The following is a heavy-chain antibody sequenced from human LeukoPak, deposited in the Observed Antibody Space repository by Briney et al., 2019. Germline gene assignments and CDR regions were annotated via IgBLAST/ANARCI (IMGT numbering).Heavy chain of an antibody. CDR3: TTDWSNFDWLLLDAFDI. D-gene: IGHD3-9*01. CDR1: GFTFSSYW. Sequence: PGGSLRLSCAASGFTFSSYWMSWVRQAPGKGLEWVGRIKSKTDGGTTDYAAPVKGRFTISRDDSKNTLYLQMNSLKTEDTAVYYCTTDWSNFDWLLLDAFDIWGQGTMVTVSS. V-gene: IGHV3-15*01. J-gene: IGHJ3*02. CDR2: IKSKTDGGTT.